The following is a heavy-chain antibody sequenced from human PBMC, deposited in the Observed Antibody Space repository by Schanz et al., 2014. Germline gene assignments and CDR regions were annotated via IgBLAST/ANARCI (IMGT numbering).Heavy chain of an antibody. J-gene: IGHJ4*02. D-gene: IGHD5-12*01. CDR1: GFIFNDYY. Sequence: VQLVESGGGLVKPGGSLRLSCAASGFIFNDYYMNWIRQAPGKGLEWVANIKQDGIEKYYVDSVKGRFTISRDNAKNSLYLQMNSLTADDTAVYYCAKGFGGYDLVLDYWGQGTLVTVSS. CDR2: IKQDGIEK. CDR3: AKGFGGYDLVLDY. V-gene: IGHV3-7*01.